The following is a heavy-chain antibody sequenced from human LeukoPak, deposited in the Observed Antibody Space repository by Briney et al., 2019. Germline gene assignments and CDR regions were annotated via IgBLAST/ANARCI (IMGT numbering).Heavy chain of an antibody. CDR2: ISSSSSYI. CDR1: VFTFSSYS. J-gene: IGHJ4*02. CDR3: ARDLSGVTGYTYGRGIDY. D-gene: IGHD5-18*01. V-gene: IGHV3-21*01. Sequence: GGSLRLSCAASVFTFSSYSMNWVRQAPGEGVEWVSSISSSSSYIYYADSVKGRFTISRDNAKNSLYLQMNSLRAEDTAVYYCARDLSGVTGYTYGRGIDYWGQGTLVTVSS.